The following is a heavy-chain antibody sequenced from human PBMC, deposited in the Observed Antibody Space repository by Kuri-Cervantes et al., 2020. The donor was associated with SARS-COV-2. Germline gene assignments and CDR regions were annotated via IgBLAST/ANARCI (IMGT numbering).Heavy chain of an antibody. CDR1: GGSISSYY. D-gene: IGHD3-3*01. V-gene: IGHV4-4*07. Sequence: ESLKISCTVSGGSISSYYWSWIRQPAGKGLEWIGRIYTSGSTNYNPSLKSRVTMSVDTSKNQFSLKLSSVTAADTAVYYCATHDFWSGSTFDYWGQGTLVTVSS. CDR3: ATHDFWSGSTFDY. CDR2: IYTSGST. J-gene: IGHJ4*02.